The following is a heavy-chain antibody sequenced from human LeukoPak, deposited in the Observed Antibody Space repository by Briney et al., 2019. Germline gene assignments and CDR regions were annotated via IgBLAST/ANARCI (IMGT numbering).Heavy chain of an antibody. Sequence: SETLSLTCAVYGGSFSGYYWSWIRQPPGKGLEWIGEINHSGSTNYNPSLKSRVTISVDTSKNQFSRKLSSVTAADTAVYYCARGPIAAAGIRDWGQGTLVTVSS. CDR1: GGSFSGYY. CDR2: INHSGST. D-gene: IGHD6-13*01. J-gene: IGHJ4*02. V-gene: IGHV4-34*01. CDR3: ARGPIAAAGIRD.